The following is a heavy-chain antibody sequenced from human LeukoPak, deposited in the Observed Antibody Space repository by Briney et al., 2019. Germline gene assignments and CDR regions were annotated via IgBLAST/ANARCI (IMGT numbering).Heavy chain of an antibody. CDR3: ASSAAGFLGYYYYYMDV. V-gene: IGHV3-21*01. D-gene: IGHD6-13*01. Sequence: GGSLRLSCAASGFTFSSYSMNWVRQAPGKGLEWVSSISSSSSYIYYADSVKGRFTISRDNAKNSLYLQMNSLRAEDTAVYYCASSAAGFLGYYYYYMDVWGKGTTVTISS. J-gene: IGHJ6*03. CDR2: ISSSSSYI. CDR1: GFTFSSYS.